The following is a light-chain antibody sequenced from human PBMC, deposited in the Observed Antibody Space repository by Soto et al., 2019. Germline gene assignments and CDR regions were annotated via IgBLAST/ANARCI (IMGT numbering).Light chain of an antibody. CDR1: SSNIGAGYD. CDR3: QSYASSLTYV. Sequence: QSVLTQPPSVSGAPGQRVTISCTGSSSNIGAGYDVHWYQQLPGTAPKLLIYGNSNRPSGVPDRFSGSKSGTSASLAITGLQADDEADYSCQSYASSLTYVFGTGTKLTVL. J-gene: IGLJ1*01. CDR2: GNS. V-gene: IGLV1-40*01.